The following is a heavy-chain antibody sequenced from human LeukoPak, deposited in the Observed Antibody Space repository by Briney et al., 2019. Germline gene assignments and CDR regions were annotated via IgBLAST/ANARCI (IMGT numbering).Heavy chain of an antibody. J-gene: IGHJ4*02. D-gene: IGHD3-9*01. V-gene: IGHV3-21*01. Sequence: GGSLRLSCAASGFTFSSYSMNWVRQAPGKGLEWVSSISSSSSYIYYADSVKGRFTISRDNAKNSLYLQMNSLRAEDTAVYYCARESGYYDILTGNCFDYWGQGTLVTVSS. CDR1: GFTFSSYS. CDR3: ARESGYYDILTGNCFDY. CDR2: ISSSSSYI.